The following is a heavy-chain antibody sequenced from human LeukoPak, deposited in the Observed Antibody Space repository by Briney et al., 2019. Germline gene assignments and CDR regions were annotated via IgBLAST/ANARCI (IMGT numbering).Heavy chain of an antibody. V-gene: IGHV3-23*01. CDR2: ISGSGGST. J-gene: IGHJ4*02. Sequence: GGSLRLSCAASGFTFSSYAMSWVRQDPGKGLEWVSAISGSGGSTYYADSVKGRFTISRDNSKNTLYLQMNSLRAEDTAVYYCAVKDRGYSYGYASVWGQGTLVTVSS. CDR3: AVKDRGYSYGYASV. D-gene: IGHD5-18*01. CDR1: GFTFSSYA.